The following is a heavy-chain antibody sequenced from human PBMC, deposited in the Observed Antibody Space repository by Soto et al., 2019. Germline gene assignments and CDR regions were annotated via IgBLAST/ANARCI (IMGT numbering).Heavy chain of an antibody. Sequence: QVQLVQSGAEVKKPGSSVKVSCKASGGTFSSYSISWVRQAPGQGLEWMGGSIPIFRTANYAQKFQGRVTITADESTSTVYRELSSLRSEDTAVYYCARGGQPRKASYYYDMDVWGQGTTVTVSS. D-gene: IGHD3-16*01. CDR3: ARGGQPRKASYYYDMDV. CDR1: GGTFSSYS. J-gene: IGHJ6*01. V-gene: IGHV1-69*01. CDR2: SIPIFRTA.